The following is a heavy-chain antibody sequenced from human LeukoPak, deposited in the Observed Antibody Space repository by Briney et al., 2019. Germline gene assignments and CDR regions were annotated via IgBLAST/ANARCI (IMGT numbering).Heavy chain of an antibody. CDR1: GFTFSSYE. V-gene: IGHV3-48*03. J-gene: IGHJ4*02. D-gene: IGHD4-17*01. CDR2: ISSSGYTI. Sequence: GGSLRLSCAASGFTFSSYEMNWVRQAPGKGLEWVSYISSSGYTIYYADSVKGRFTTSRDNTKNSLYLQMNSLRAEDTAVYYCARDGHDYVDYFFDYWGQGTLVTVSS. CDR3: ARDGHDYVDYFFDY.